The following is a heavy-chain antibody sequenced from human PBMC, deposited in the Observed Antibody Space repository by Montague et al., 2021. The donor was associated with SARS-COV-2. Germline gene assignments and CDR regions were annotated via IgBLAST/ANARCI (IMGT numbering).Heavy chain of an antibody. CDR2: IYYSGTT. J-gene: IGHJ4*02. Sequence: SETLSLTCTVSGGSISSSTYNWGWIRQPPGKGLEWIGSIYYSGTTYYXPSLKSRVTISVDTSKNQFSLKLSSVTAADTAVYYCARQGGYCSGGSCYGPFDYWGQGTLVTVSS. V-gene: IGHV4-39*01. CDR3: ARQGGYCSGGSCYGPFDY. CDR1: GGSISSSTYN. D-gene: IGHD2-15*01.